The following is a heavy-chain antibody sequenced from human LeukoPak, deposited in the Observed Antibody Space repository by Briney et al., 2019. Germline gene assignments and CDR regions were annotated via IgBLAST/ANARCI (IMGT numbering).Heavy chain of an antibody. Sequence: ASVKVSCKASGYTFTSYGISWVRQAPGQRLEWMGWISAYNGNTNYAQKLQGRVTMTTDTSTSTAYMELRSLRSDDTAVYYCARDWRSGHRGYYYYGMDVWGQGTTVTVSS. D-gene: IGHD3-3*01. CDR3: ARDWRSGHRGYYYYGMDV. J-gene: IGHJ6*02. CDR2: ISAYNGNT. CDR1: GYTFTSYG. V-gene: IGHV1-18*01.